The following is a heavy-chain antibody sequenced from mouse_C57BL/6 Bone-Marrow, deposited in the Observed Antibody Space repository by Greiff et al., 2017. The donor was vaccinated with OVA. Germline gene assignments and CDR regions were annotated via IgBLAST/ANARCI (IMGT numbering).Heavy chain of an antibody. V-gene: IGHV5-6*02. CDR1: GFTFSSYG. J-gene: IGHJ2*01. D-gene: IGHD2-4*01. Sequence: EVKLQESGGDLVKPGGSLKLSCAASGFTFSSYGMSWVRQTPDKRLEWVATISRGGSDTYYPDSVKGRFTISRDNAKNTLYLQMSSLKSEDTAMYYCARRGYDYLYYFDYWGQGTTLTVSS. CDR2: ISRGGSDT. CDR3: ARRGYDYLYYFDY.